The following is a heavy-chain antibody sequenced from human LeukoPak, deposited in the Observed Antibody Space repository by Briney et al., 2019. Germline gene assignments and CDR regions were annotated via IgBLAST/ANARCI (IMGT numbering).Heavy chain of an antibody. CDR3: ASGVVFYDSSGSHFEY. CDR2: VSSSISTI. J-gene: IGHJ4*02. CDR1: GFXFSSYS. V-gene: IGHV3-48*02. Sequence: GGSLRLSCAASGFXFSSYSMNWVRQAPGKGLEWVSYVSSSISTIYYADSVKGRFTISRDNAKNSLYLQMNSLRDEDTAVYYCASGVVFYDSSGSHFEYWGQGTLVTVSS. D-gene: IGHD3-22*01.